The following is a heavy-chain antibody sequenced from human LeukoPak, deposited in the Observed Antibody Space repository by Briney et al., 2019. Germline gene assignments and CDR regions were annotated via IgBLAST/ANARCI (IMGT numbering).Heavy chain of an antibody. J-gene: IGHJ4*02. CDR1: GFTFNNYG. V-gene: IGHV3-30*18. D-gene: IGHD2-2*01. Sequence: PGGSLRLSCAASGFTFNNYGMHWVRQAPGKGLEWVAVISYDGRNKHYPDSVKGRFTISRDISTDTLWLQMDSLRTEDTAVYYCAKGPLRGTAAAIGYWGQGTLVTV. CDR2: ISYDGRNK. CDR3: AKGPLRGTAAAIGY.